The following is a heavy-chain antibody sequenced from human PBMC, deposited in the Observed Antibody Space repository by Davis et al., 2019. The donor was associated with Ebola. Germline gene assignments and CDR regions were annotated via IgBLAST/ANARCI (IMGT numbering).Heavy chain of an antibody. V-gene: IGHV4-59*03. Sequence: PSETLSPTCTVSGVSISRHYWSWIRQPPGKRLEWIGSIFYTGSAYYNSSLASRATISVDTSKNQFSLKLTSVTAADTAMYYCAERGGSVWGQGTLVTVSS. CDR2: IFYTGSA. CDR3: AERGGSV. CDR1: GVSISRHY. D-gene: IGHD3-16*01. J-gene: IGHJ4*02.